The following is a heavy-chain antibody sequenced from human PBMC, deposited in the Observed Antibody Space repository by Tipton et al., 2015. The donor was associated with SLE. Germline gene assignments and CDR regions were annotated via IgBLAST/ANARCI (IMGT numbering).Heavy chain of an antibody. D-gene: IGHD2-15*01. CDR1: GFTVSSNY. J-gene: IGHJ6*02. CDR3: ARDLVVVAATPLGYYYGMDV. V-gene: IGHV3-53*05. CDR2: IYSGGST. Sequence: SLRLSCAASGFTVSSNYMSWVRQAPGKGLEWVSVIYSGGSTYYADSVKGRFTISRDNSKNTLYLQMNSLRAEDTAVYYCARDLVVVAATPLGYYYGMDVWGQGTTVTVSS.